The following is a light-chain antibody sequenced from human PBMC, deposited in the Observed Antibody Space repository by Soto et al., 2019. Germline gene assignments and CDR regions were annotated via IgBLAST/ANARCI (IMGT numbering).Light chain of an antibody. V-gene: IGLV1-44*01. J-gene: IGLJ1*01. CDR1: SSNIGSNT. CDR3: AAWDNRLNGPNYV. Sequence: QSVLTQPPSASGTPGQRVTISCSGGSSNIGSNTVDWYQQLPETAPKLLMYSNNQRPSGVPDRFSGSTSGTSASLAISGLQSEDEADYYCAAWDNRLNGPNYVFGTGTKVTVL. CDR2: SNN.